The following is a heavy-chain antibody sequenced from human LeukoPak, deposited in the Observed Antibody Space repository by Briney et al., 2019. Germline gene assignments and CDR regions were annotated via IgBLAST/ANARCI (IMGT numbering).Heavy chain of an antibody. CDR2: ISHSGNT. Sequence: SETLSLTRAVYGGSFSGYYWTWIRQPPGKGLEWIGEISHSGNTNYNPSLKSRVTISLDTSKNQFSLKLTSVTAADTAVYYCARDPGYGDVGWGQGTLVTVSS. CDR1: GGSFSGYY. V-gene: IGHV4-34*01. D-gene: IGHD5-18*01. CDR3: ARDPGYGDVG. J-gene: IGHJ4*02.